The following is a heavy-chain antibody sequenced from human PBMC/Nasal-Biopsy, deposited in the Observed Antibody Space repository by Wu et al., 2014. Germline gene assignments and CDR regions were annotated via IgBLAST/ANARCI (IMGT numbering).Heavy chain of an antibody. J-gene: IGHJ6*03. CDR1: GGSITTDDW. CDR2: IHHTGTI. Sequence: TLSLTCTVSGGSITTDDWWTWVRQAPGKGLEWIAEIHHTGTINYSSSLKSRVSISVDTFTNQFSLQVRSMTAADTAVYYCARLSCSHSDCSAGTFYYYYMDVWGKGTTVTVSS. V-gene: IGHV4-4*02. D-gene: IGHD2-15*01. CDR3: ARLSCSHSDCSAGTFYYYYMDV.